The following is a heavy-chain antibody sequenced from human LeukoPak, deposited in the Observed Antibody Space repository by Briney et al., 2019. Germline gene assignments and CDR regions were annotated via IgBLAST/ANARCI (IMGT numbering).Heavy chain of an antibody. CDR1: GYTFTSYG. CDR2: ISAYNGNT. Sequence: ASVKVSCKASGYTFTSYGISWVRQAPGQGLEWMGWISAYNGNTNYAQKLQGRITMTTDTSTSTAYMELRSLRSDDTAVYYCARDLQYEFYFDYWGQGTLVTVSS. CDR3: ARDLQYEFYFDY. J-gene: IGHJ4*02. V-gene: IGHV1-18*01. D-gene: IGHD2-8*01.